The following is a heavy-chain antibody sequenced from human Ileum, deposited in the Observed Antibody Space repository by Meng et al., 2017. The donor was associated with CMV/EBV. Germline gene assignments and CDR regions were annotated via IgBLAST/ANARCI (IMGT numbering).Heavy chain of an antibody. CDR3: ASAAALPAALYFDL. V-gene: IGHV1-69*02. CDR1: GGTFSTYT. Sequence: SVKVSCKASGGTFSTYTINWVRQAPGQRLEWMGRIIPMAGLANYAQKFQGRVAFTADKSTSTVYMELSSLTSEDTAIYYCASAAALPAALYFDLWGPGTLGTVPS. CDR2: IIPMAGLA. J-gene: IGHJ4*02. D-gene: IGHD2-2*01.